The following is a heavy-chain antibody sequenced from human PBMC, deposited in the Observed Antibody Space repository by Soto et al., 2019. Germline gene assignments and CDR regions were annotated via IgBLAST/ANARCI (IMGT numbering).Heavy chain of an antibody. CDR3: ARSQGSSTSLEIYYYYYYGMDV. D-gene: IGHD2-2*01. CDR1: GYTFTSFD. J-gene: IGHJ6*02. V-gene: IGHV1-69*01. Sequence: QVQLVQSGAEAKKPGASVKVSCKASGYTFTSFDINWVRQATGQGLEWMGGIIPISGTANYAQKFQGRVTITADESTSTAYMELSSLRSEDTAVYYCARSQGSSTSLEIYYYYYYGMDVWGQGTTVTVSS. CDR2: IIPISGTA.